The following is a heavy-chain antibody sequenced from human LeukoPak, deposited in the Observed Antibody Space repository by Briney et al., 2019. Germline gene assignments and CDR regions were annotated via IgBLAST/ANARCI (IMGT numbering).Heavy chain of an antibody. CDR1: EFTLSSYD. Sequence: GRSLRLSCAASEFTLSSYDMHWVRQAPGKGLEWVALVSYGGSDKYYADSVKGRFTISRDNSKNTLYLQMNSLRGEDTAVYYCAKPHLLDWLLPFDYGGRGPRVTVSS. J-gene: IGHJ4*02. CDR2: VSYGGSDK. CDR3: AKPHLLDWLLPFDY. V-gene: IGHV3-30*18. D-gene: IGHD3/OR15-3a*01.